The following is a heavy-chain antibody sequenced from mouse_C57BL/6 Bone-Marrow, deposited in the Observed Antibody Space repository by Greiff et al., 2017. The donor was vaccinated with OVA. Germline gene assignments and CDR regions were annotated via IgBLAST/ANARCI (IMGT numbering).Heavy chain of an antibody. Sequence: EVKLQQSGPELVKPGASVKISCKASGYTFTDYYMNWVKQSHGKSLEWIGDINPNNGGTSYNQKFKGKATLTVDKSSSTAYMELRSLTSEDSAVYYCARWPYGDYWGQGTTLTVSS. J-gene: IGHJ2*01. CDR1: GYTFTDYY. D-gene: IGHD1-1*02. CDR2: INPNNGGT. V-gene: IGHV1-26*01. CDR3: ARWPYGDY.